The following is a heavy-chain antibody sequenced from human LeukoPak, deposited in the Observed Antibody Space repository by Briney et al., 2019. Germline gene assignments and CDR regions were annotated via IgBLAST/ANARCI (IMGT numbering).Heavy chain of an antibody. J-gene: IGHJ4*02. CDR3: AKAHGSGSYYRGSDY. V-gene: IGHV3-23*01. D-gene: IGHD3-10*01. Sequence: GGSLRLSCAASGFTFSNYAMSWVRQAPGKGLEWVSGISGSGGSTYYADSVKGRFTISRDNSKNTLNLQMNSLRAEDAAVYYCAKAHGSGSYYRGSDYWGQGTLVTVSS. CDR1: GFTFSNYA. CDR2: ISGSGGST.